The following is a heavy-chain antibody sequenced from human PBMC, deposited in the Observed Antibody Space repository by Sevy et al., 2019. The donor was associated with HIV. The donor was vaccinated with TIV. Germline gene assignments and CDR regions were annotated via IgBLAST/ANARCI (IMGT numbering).Heavy chain of an antibody. D-gene: IGHD3-3*01. CDR3: ARDFWSGYYIDY. J-gene: IGHJ4*02. CDR1: GFTFSSYA. CDR2: ISGSGGST. Sequence: GGSLRLSCAASGFTFSSYAMSWVRQAPGKGLEWVSAISGSGGSTYYADSVKGRYTITRDNSKNTLYLQMNSLRAEDTAVYCCARDFWSGYYIDYWGQGTLVTVSS. V-gene: IGHV3-23*01.